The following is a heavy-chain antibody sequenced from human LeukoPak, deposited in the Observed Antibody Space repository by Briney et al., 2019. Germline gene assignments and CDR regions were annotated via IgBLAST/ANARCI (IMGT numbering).Heavy chain of an antibody. D-gene: IGHD3-22*01. CDR3: AKKPYDSSGYPKYYFDY. CDR1: GFTFSSYA. V-gene: IGHV3-23*01. J-gene: IGHJ4*02. CDR2: ISGSGGST. Sequence: PGGSLRLSCAASGFTFSSYAMSWVRQAPGKGLEWVSAISGSGGSTYYADSVKGRFTISRDNSKNTLYLQMNSLRAEDTAVYYCAKKPYDSSGYPKYYFDYWGQGTLVTVSS.